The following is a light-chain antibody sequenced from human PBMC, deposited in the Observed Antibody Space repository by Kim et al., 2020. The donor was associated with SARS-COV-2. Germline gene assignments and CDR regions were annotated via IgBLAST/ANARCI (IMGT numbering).Light chain of an antibody. CDR2: QDS. Sequence: SVSPRQTARITCSGDDLGNKYVCWYQQKPGQSPMLVIHQDSQRHAGTPERFSGSNSGNTATLIISGTQTMDEADYYCQVWDSSTAVFGGGTQLTVL. J-gene: IGLJ3*02. V-gene: IGLV3-1*01. CDR3: QVWDSSTAV. CDR1: DLGNKY.